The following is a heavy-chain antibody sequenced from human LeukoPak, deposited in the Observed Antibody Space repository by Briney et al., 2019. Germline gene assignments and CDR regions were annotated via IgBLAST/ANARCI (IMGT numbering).Heavy chain of an antibody. Sequence: GGSLRLSCAASGFIFSSYSMNWVRQAPGKGLGWVSYISSSSSTIYYADSVKGRFTISRDNAKNSLYLQMNSLRAEDTAVYYCARVLHKRNYDSSGFYVYWGQGTLVTVSS. J-gene: IGHJ4*02. D-gene: IGHD3-22*01. CDR2: ISSSSSTI. CDR1: GFIFSSYS. CDR3: ARVLHKRNYDSSGFYVY. V-gene: IGHV3-48*01.